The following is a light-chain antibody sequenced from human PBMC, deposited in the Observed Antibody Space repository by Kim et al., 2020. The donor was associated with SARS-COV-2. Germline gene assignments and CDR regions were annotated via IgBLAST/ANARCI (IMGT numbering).Light chain of an antibody. CDR2: GAS. CDR3: QKYNNWLT. Sequence: EIVMTQSPATLSVSPGERATLPCRASQSVSSNLAWYQQKPGQAPRLLIYGASTRATGIPARFSGSGSGTEFTLTISSLQSEDFAVYYCQKYNNWLTFGGGTKVDIK. CDR1: QSVSSN. V-gene: IGKV3-15*01. J-gene: IGKJ4*01.